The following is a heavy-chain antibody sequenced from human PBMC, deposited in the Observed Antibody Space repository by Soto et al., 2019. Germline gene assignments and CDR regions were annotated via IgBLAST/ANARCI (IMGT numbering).Heavy chain of an antibody. D-gene: IGHD4-17*01. V-gene: IGHV1-24*01. CDR1: GYTLNEVA. CDR2: FDPEEAET. CDR3: TTYHGDYNFDH. Sequence: QVQLVQSGAEVKKPGASVKVSCKVSGYTLNEVAMHWVRQAPGKGLEWLGGFDPEEAETIYAQHFQGRVTMTEDTPTDTVYMELSSLRSEDTALYFCTTYHGDYNFDHWGQGTLVSVSS. J-gene: IGHJ5*02.